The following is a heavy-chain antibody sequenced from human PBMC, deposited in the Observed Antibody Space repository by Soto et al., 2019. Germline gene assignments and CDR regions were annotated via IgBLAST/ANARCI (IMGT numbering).Heavy chain of an antibody. CDR1: GFTFTNYA. Sequence: EVQLSESGGDLRQPGGSLRLSCAASGFTFTNYAMTWVRQTPGKGLVRVSGISASGGLKYYADSVQGRFTVSRDNSKNILYLQMDNLRDEDTALYYCAREVGAPSGWLDPWGQGTQVTVSS. V-gene: IGHV3-23*01. D-gene: IGHD1-26*01. CDR3: AREVGAPSGWLDP. CDR2: ISASGGLK. J-gene: IGHJ5*02.